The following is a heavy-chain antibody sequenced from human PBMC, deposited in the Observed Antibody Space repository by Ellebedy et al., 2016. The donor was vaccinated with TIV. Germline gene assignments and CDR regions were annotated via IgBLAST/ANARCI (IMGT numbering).Heavy chain of an antibody. CDR2: ISGSGGFI. Sequence: GESLKISXAASGFSMSSYWMSWVRQAPGKGLEWVSSISGSGGFIYYADSMKGRFTISRDNAKDSLYLQMNSLRADDTAVYYCARVMHTEAVIAVTAPFDYWGQGTLVTVSS. D-gene: IGHD2-15*01. V-gene: IGHV3-21*01. CDR3: ARVMHTEAVIAVTAPFDY. CDR1: GFSMSSYW. J-gene: IGHJ4*02.